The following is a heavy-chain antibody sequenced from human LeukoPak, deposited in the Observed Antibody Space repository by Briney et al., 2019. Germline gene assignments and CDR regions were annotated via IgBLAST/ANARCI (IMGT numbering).Heavy chain of an antibody. V-gene: IGHV1-69*13. Sequence: SVKVSCKASGGTFSSYAISWVRQAPGQGLEWMGGIIPIFGTANYAQKFQGRVTITADESTSTAYMELSSLRSEDTAVYYCARGELLWFGELCPWFDPWGQGTLDTVSS. J-gene: IGHJ5*02. CDR3: ARGELLWFGELCPWFDP. D-gene: IGHD3-10*01. CDR2: IIPIFGTA. CDR1: GGTFSSYA.